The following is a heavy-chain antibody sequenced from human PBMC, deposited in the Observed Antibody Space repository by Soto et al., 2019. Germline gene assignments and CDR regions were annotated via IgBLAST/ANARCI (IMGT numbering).Heavy chain of an antibody. CDR3: ASQGLYYYGLDV. J-gene: IGHJ6*02. Sequence: GGSLRLSCAASGFPFSTYWMHWVRQSPGKGPVWVSRINNDGSTTRYADSVKGRFTISRDNAKNTLYLQMNSLRAEDTAVYYCASQGLYYYGLDVWGQGTTVTVSS. V-gene: IGHV3-74*01. CDR2: INNDGSTT. CDR1: GFPFSTYW.